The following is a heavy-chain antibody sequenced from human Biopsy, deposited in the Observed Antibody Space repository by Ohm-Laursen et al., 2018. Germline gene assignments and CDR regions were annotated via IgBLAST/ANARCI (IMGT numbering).Heavy chain of an antibody. J-gene: IGHJ4*02. CDR3: VKSAYSSGFWEASDY. D-gene: IGHD6-19*01. V-gene: IGHV4-61*01. Sequence: GTLSLTCTVSGDSVSSGSFYWTWIRQPPGQGLEYIGYIYDRGSTASYNPSLESRVTMSVDMPKNQFSLKLSSVTAADTALYYCVKSAYSSGFWEASDYWGQGTLVTVSS. CDR1: GDSVSSGSFY. CDR2: IYDRGSTA.